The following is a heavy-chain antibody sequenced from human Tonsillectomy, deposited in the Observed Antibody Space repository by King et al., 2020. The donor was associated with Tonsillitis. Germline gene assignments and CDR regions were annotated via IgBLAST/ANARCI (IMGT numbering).Heavy chain of an antibody. D-gene: IGHD5-18*01. V-gene: IGHV5-51*01. J-gene: IGHJ6*02. Sequence: QLVQSGAEVKKPGESLRISCKGSGFSFTNYWIGWVRQMPGKGLEWMGIIYPGDSDTRYSRAFQGQVTISADKSISTAYLQWSSLKASDTAMYYCAVSVNTAMVKNYYYGMDVWGQGTTVTVSS. CDR3: AVSVNTAMVKNYYYGMDV. CDR1: GFSFTNYW. CDR2: IYPGDSDT.